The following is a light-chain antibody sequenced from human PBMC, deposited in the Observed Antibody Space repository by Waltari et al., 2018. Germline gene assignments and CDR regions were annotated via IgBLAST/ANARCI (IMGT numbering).Light chain of an antibody. CDR3: QQYLSTPPT. Sequence: DIVMTQSPESLAVSLGEGATFNCKSSQSVLYSSNNKNYLAWYQQKPGQPPKLLIYWASTREAGVPGRFSGSGSGKDFTLTISSLQAEDVAVYYCQQYLSTPPTFGQGTKVEIK. J-gene: IGKJ1*01. CDR2: WAS. V-gene: IGKV4-1*01. CDR1: QSVLYSSNNKNY.